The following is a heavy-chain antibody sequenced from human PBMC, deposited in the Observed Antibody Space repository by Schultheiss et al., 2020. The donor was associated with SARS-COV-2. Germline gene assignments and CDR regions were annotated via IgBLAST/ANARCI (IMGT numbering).Heavy chain of an antibody. CDR3: VRGGYSYGKFDY. Sequence: SETLSLTCTVSGGSISTYYWSWVRQPADKGLEWIGRFHTSGTTNYNPFLESRVTMSGDTSKNQLSLRLSSVTAADTAVYYCVRGGYSYGKFDYWGQGTLVTVSS. CDR2: FHTSGTT. J-gene: IGHJ4*02. V-gene: IGHV4-4*07. D-gene: IGHD5-18*01. CDR1: GGSISTYY.